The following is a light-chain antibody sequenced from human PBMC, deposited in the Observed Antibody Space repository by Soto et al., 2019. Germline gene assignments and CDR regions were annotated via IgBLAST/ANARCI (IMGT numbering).Light chain of an antibody. CDR2: EGS. J-gene: IGLJ2*01. CDR1: SSDVGSYNL. CDR3: CSYAGSSTSVV. Sequence: QSVLTQPASVSGSPGQSITLSCTGTSSDVGSYNLVSWYQQHPGKAPKLMIYEGSKRPSGVSNRFSCSKSGNTASLTISGLQAEDEADYYCCSYAGSSTSVVFGGGTKLTVL. V-gene: IGLV2-23*01.